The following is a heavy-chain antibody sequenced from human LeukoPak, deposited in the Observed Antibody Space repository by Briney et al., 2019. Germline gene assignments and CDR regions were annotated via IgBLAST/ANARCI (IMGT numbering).Heavy chain of an antibody. CDR1: GGSISSYY. CDR3: AGHHPRNTVDF. V-gene: IGHV4-59*08. D-gene: IGHD2/OR15-2a*01. CDR2: ISDIGSI. J-gene: IGHJ4*02. Sequence: SETLSLTCTVSGGSISSYYWSWIRQPPGKGLEWIAYISDIGSINYNPSPKSRVTISLETSKNQFSLKLSSVTAADTAVYYCAGHHPRNTVDFWGQGTLVTVSS.